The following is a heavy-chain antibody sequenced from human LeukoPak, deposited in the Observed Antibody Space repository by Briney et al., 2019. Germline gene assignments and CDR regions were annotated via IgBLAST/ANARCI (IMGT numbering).Heavy chain of an antibody. V-gene: IGHV3-30*04. J-gene: IGHJ5*02. CDR3: AKDDYYDSSGDPNLFDP. CDR2: ISYDGSDK. Sequence: GGSLRLSCAASGFTFSSYAMHWVRQAPGKGLEWVAVISYDGSDKYYADSVKGRFTISRDNSKNTLYLQMNSLRAEDTAVYFCAKDDYYDSSGDPNLFDPWGQGTLVTVSS. CDR1: GFTFSSYA. D-gene: IGHD3-22*01.